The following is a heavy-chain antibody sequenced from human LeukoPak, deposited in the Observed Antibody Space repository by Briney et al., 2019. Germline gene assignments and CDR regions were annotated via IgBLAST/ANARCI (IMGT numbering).Heavy chain of an antibody. J-gene: IGHJ5*02. D-gene: IGHD3-22*01. CDR1: GGSFSGYY. V-gene: IGHV4-34*01. CDR3: ARRGRYYDSSGYYYRGLWFDP. CDR2: INHSGST. Sequence: KPSETLSLTCAVYGGSFSGYYWSWIRQPPGKGLEWIGEINHSGSTNYNPSLKSRVTISVDTSKNQFSLKLSSVTAADTAVYYCARRGRYYDSSGYYYRGLWFDPWGQGTLVTVSS.